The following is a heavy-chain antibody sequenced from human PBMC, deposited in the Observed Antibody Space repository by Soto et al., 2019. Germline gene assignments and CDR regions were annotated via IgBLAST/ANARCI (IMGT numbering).Heavy chain of an antibody. Sequence: QVQLVQSGAEVKKPGSSVKVSCTASGGSLRNSVISWVRQAPAQRLEWMGGVIPILGTANYAQKFQGRVTMTADEATSTADMDLSSLSPDDTAVYDCARLGHPGHWGPGTLVIVSS. J-gene: IGHJ4*02. CDR3: ARLGHPGH. CDR1: GGSLRNSV. CDR2: VIPILGTA. V-gene: IGHV1-69*01.